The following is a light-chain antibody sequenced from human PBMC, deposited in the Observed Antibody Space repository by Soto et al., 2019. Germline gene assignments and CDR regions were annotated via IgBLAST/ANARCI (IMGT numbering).Light chain of an antibody. J-gene: IGKJ3*01. Sequence: EIVLTQSPGTLSLSPGERATLSCRASQSVSSSYLAWYQQKPGQAPRLLIYGASSRATGIPDRFSGSGSGTDFTLTISRLEPEDLAVYYCQQYGRSPFTFGPRTKVDIK. CDR3: QQYGRSPFT. CDR1: QSVSSSY. CDR2: GAS. V-gene: IGKV3-20*01.